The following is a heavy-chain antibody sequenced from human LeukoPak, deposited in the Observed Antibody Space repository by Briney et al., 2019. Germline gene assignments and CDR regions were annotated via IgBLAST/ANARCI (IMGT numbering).Heavy chain of an antibody. CDR3: ARGRELGYCSSTSCRIHYFDY. J-gene: IGHJ4*02. CDR1: GGSISSGGYY. V-gene: IGHV4-31*03. CDR2: IYYSGST. D-gene: IGHD2-2*01. Sequence: PSETLSLTCTVSGGSISSGGYYWSWIRQHPGKGLEWIGHIYYSGSTYYNPSLKSRVTISVDTSKNQFSLKLSSVTAADTAVYYCARGRELGYCSSTSCRIHYFDYWGQGTLVTVSS.